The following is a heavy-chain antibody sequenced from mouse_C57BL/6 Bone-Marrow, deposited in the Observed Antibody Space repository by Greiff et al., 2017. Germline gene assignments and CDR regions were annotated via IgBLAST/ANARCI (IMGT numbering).Heavy chain of an antibody. CDR1: GFTFSSYA. D-gene: IGHD1-1*01. Sequence: EVQLVESGGGLVKPGGSLKLSCAASGFTFSSYAMSWVRQTPEKRLEWVATLSDGGSYTYYPDNVKGRFTISRDNAKNNLYLQMSHLKSEDTAMDYCARPYYYGSAWFAYWGQGTLVTVSA. CDR3: ARPYYYGSAWFAY. CDR2: LSDGGSYT. J-gene: IGHJ3*01. V-gene: IGHV5-4*01.